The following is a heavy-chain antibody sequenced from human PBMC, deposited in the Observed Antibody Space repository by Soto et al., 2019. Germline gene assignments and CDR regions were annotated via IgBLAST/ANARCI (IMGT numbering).Heavy chain of an antibody. Sequence: EVQLLESGGGLVQPGGSLSLSCAASGFTFSGYGMGWVRQAPGKGLEWVSAINNNGVSTYYADSVKGQFTISRDNSKNTLYLHMNSLRAEDTAVYYCAKEGGFKPPFDHWGQGTLVTVSS. CDR2: INNNGVST. J-gene: IGHJ4*02. CDR1: GFTFSGYG. D-gene: IGHD1-26*01. CDR3: AKEGGFKPPFDH. V-gene: IGHV3-23*01.